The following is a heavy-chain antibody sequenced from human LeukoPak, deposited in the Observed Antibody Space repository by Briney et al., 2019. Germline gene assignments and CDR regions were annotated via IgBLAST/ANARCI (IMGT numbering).Heavy chain of an antibody. V-gene: IGHV3-23*01. Sequence: GGSLRLSCAASRFTFSSYAMSWVRQAPGKGLEWVSAISGSGGSTYYADSVEGRFTISRDDSKNTLYLQMNSLRAEDTAVYYCAKKAPYDSSGYYFAGYFDYWGQGTLVTVSS. CDR2: ISGSGGST. D-gene: IGHD3-22*01. CDR3: AKKAPYDSSGYYFAGYFDY. J-gene: IGHJ4*02. CDR1: RFTFSSYA.